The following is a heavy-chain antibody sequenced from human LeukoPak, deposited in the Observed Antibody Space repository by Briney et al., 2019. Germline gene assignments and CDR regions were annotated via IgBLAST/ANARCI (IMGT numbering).Heavy chain of an antibody. Sequence: PGGSLRLSCAASGFTFSSYWMHWVRHAPGKGLVWVSRIKRNGGTNYAASVKGRFTISRDNAKNTVSLQMNSLRAEDTGVYYCARAPSEIGGYYPEYFRHWGQGTLVTVSS. CDR3: ARAPSEIGGYYPEYFRH. V-gene: IGHV3-74*01. D-gene: IGHD3-22*01. J-gene: IGHJ1*01. CDR2: IKRNGGT. CDR1: GFTFSSYW.